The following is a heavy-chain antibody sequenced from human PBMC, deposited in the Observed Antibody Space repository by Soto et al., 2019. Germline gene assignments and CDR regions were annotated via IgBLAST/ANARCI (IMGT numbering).Heavy chain of an antibody. Sequence: EVQLVESGGGLVRPGGSVRLSCAASGFTFSVSSMHWVRQASGKGLEWLGRIRSRANHYATTYSESLKGRDIISRDDSQDTMFLEMSSLRTEDTAMYYCAIEGVGFGHWGQGTLVTVSS. CDR2: IRSRANHYAT. CDR1: GFTFSVSS. J-gene: IGHJ4*02. V-gene: IGHV3-73*01. D-gene: IGHD3-16*01. CDR3: AIEGVGFGH.